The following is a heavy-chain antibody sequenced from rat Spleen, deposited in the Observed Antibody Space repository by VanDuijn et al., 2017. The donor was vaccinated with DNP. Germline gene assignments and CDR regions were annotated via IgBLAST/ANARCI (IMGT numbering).Heavy chain of an antibody. Sequence: EVQLVESGGGLVQPGRSLKLSCVASGFTFSTYWMFWVRQAPGKGLEWVASITSSGGGTFYPDSVKGRFTISRDDAKNTLYLQMDSLRSEDTATYYCARHEDYSSYVYGFAYWGQGTLVTVSS. J-gene: IGHJ3*01. CDR3: ARHEDYSSYVYGFAY. V-gene: IGHV5-31*01. CDR2: ITSSGGGT. D-gene: IGHD1-2*01. CDR1: GFTFSTYW.